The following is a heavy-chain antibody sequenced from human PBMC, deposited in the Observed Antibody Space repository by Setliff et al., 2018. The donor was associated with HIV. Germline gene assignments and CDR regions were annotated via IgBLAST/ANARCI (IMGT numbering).Heavy chain of an antibody. CDR3: TSDPPASGWTLAY. Sequence: PGGSLRLSCGASGFTFSTHAMHWVRQAPGKALEWVAYIWYDGSNKYYADSVKGRFAISRVNSKNTLYLQMDSLRAEDTALYYCTSDPPASGWTLAYWGQGALVTVSS. J-gene: IGHJ4*02. V-gene: IGHV3-33*01. CDR2: IWYDGSNK. CDR1: GFTFSTHA. D-gene: IGHD6-19*01.